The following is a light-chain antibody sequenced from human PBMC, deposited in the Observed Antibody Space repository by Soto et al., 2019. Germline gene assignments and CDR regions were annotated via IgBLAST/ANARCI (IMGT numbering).Light chain of an antibody. CDR2: DAS. CDR3: QQYNNWPT. V-gene: IGKV1-5*01. J-gene: IGKJ4*01. Sequence: DIQMTQSPSTLSASVGDRVTITCRASQSISSWLAWYQQKPGKAPKLLIYDASSLESGVPSRFSGSGSGTEFTLTISSLQSEDSAVYYCQQYNNWPTFGGGTKVDIK. CDR1: QSISSW.